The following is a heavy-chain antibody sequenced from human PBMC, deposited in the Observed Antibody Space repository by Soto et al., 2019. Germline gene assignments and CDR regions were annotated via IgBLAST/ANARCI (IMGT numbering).Heavy chain of an antibody. CDR3: AKQAEAIDY. CDR2: ISYDGSNK. CDR1: GFTFSSYG. Sequence: LRLSCAASGFTFSSYGMHWVRQAPGKGLEWVAVISYDGSNKYYADSVKGRFTISRDSSKNTLYLQMNSLRAEDTAVYYCAKQAEAIDYWGQGTLVTVSS. V-gene: IGHV3-30*18. J-gene: IGHJ4*02. D-gene: IGHD6-13*01.